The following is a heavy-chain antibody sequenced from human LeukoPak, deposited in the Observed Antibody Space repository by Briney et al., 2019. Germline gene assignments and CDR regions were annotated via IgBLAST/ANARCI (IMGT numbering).Heavy chain of an antibody. CDR2: INHSGST. CDR3: ARLTT. J-gene: IGHJ5*02. CDR1: GGSFSGYY. Sequence: PSETLSLTCAVYGGSFSGYYWSWIRQPPGKGLEWIGEINHSGSTNYNPSLRSRVTISVDTSKNQFSLKLSSVTAADTAVYYCARLTTWGQGTLVTVSS. V-gene: IGHV4-34*01.